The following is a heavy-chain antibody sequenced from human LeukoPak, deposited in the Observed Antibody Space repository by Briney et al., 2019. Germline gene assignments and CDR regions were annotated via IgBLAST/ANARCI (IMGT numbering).Heavy chain of an antibody. D-gene: IGHD3-22*01. CDR3: ARLSPPYYYDSSGYVLDY. CDR2: IYYSGST. CDR1: GGSFSGYY. Sequence: SETLSLTCAVYGGSFSGYYWSWIRQPPGKGLEWIGYIYYSGSTNYNPSLKSRVTISVDTSKNQFSLKLSSVTAADTAVYYCARLSPPYYYDSSGYVLDYWGQGTLVTVSS. J-gene: IGHJ4*02. V-gene: IGHV4-59*08.